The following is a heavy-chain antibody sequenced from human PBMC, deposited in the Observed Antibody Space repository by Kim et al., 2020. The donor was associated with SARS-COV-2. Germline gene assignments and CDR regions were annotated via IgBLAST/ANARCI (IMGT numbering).Heavy chain of an antibody. Sequence: GGSLRLSCAASGFTFDDYAMHWVRQAPGKGLEWVSGISWNSGSIGYADSVKGRFTISRDNAKNSLYLQMNSLRAEDTALYYCAKGPVAGAFDIWGQGTMVTVSS. CDR3: AKGPVAGAFDI. CDR2: ISWNSGSI. J-gene: IGHJ3*02. CDR1: GFTFDDYA. D-gene: IGHD6-19*01. V-gene: IGHV3-9*01.